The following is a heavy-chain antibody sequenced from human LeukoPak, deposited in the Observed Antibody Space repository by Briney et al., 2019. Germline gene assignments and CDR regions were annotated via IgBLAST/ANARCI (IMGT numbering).Heavy chain of an antibody. Sequence: GGSLRLSCAVSGFTFSSYWMSWVRQAPGKGLEWVSTISAISGSTYFADSVKGRFTISRDNSKNTLYLQMNSLRAEDTAVYYCAKGGSSSWDYFDHWGQGTLVTVSS. J-gene: IGHJ4*02. V-gene: IGHV3-23*01. D-gene: IGHD6-13*01. CDR2: ISAISGST. CDR1: GFTFSSYW. CDR3: AKGGSSSWDYFDH.